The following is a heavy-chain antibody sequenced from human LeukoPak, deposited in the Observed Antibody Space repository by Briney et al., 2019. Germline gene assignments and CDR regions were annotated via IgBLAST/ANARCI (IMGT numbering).Heavy chain of an antibody. D-gene: IGHD1-1*01. CDR3: ARDQLERRPFDY. CDR1: GDSINTDTYF. CDR2: IYSSGST. J-gene: IGHJ4*02. Sequence: MASQTLSLTCTVSGDSINTDTYFWTWIRQPAGKGLEWIGRIYSSGSTNYNPSLKSRVTMSVDTSKNQFSLKLSSVTAADTAVYYCARDQLERRPFDYWGQGTLVTVSS. V-gene: IGHV4-61*02.